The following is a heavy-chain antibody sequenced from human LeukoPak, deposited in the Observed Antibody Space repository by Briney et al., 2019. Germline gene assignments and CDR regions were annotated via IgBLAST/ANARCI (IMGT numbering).Heavy chain of an antibody. CDR2: ISSGSSTI. J-gene: IGHJ4*02. CDR3: ARDPGGLAGADVDY. V-gene: IGHV3-48*01. CDR1: GFTFSNYW. Sequence: GGSLRLSCSASGFTFSNYWMHWVRQAPGKGLEWVSYISSGSSTIYYADSVKGRFTISRDNAKSSLYLQMNSLRAEDTAVYYCARDPGGLAGADVDYWGQGTLVTVSS. D-gene: IGHD3/OR15-3a*01.